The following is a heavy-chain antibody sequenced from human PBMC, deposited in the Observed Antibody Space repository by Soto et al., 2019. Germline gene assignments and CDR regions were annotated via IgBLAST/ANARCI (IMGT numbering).Heavy chain of an antibody. V-gene: IGHV3-30*18. Sequence: GGSLRLSCAASGFTFSSYGMHWVRQAPGKGLEWVAVISYDGSNKYYADSVKGRFTISRDNSKNTLYLQMNSLRAEDTAVYYCAKPIVGATRSAFDYWGQGTLVTVSS. D-gene: IGHD1-26*01. CDR2: ISYDGSNK. CDR1: GFTFSSYG. J-gene: IGHJ4*02. CDR3: AKPIVGATRSAFDY.